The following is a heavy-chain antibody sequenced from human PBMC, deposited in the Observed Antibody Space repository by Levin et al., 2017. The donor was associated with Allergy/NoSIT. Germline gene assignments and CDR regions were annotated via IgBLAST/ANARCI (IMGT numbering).Heavy chain of an antibody. V-gene: IGHV3-9*01. Sequence: SLKISCAASGFTFDDYAMHWVRQAPGKGLEWVSGVSWNSAIIAYADSVEGRFTISRDNAKNSLYLQMNSLRAEDTAFYYCVKDTTDSPSSYYYYGMDVWGQGTTVTVSS. J-gene: IGHJ6*02. CDR1: GFTFDDYA. CDR3: VKDTTDSPSSYYYYGMDV. D-gene: IGHD2-21*01. CDR2: VSWNSAII.